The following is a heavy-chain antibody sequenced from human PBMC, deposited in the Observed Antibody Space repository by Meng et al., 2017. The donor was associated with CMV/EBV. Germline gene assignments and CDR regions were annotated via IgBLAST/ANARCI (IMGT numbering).Heavy chain of an antibody. CDR2: IIPIFGTA. CDR3: ARSLYSSSPHFDY. D-gene: IGHD6-6*01. Sequence: CKASGGTFSRYAISWVRQAPGQGLEWMGGIIPIFGTANYAQKFQGRVTITTDESTSTAYMELSSLRSEDTAVYYCARSLYSSSPHFDYWGQGTLVTVSS. CDR1: GGTFSRYA. J-gene: IGHJ4*02. V-gene: IGHV1-69*05.